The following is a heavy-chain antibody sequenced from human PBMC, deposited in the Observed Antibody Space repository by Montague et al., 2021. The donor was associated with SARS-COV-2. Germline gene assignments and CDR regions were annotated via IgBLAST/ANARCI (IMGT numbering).Heavy chain of an antibody. CDR1: GGSFSGFY. D-gene: IGHD3-9*01. CDR3: ARGVTYYDILTGYYKGNYYYGMDV. J-gene: IGHJ6*01. Sequence: SETLSLTCAVYGGSFSGFYWSWIRQPPGKGLEWIGEMNHSGSTNYNPSLKSRVTISVDTSKSQFSLKLSSVTAADTAVYYCARGVTYYDILTGYYKGNYYYGMDVWGQGTTVTVSS. V-gene: IGHV4-34*01. CDR2: MNHSGST.